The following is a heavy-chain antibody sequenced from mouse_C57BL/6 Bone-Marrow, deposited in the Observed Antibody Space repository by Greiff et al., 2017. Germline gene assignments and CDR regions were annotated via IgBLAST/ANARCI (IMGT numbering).Heavy chain of an antibody. V-gene: IGHV2-2*01. D-gene: IGHD1-1*01. CDR2: IWSGGST. J-gene: IGHJ4*01. CDR1: GFSLTSYG. CDR3: ARTPHYYCSRGYAMDY. Sequence: VKLVESGPGLVQPSQSLSITCTVSGFSLTSYGVHWVRQSPGKGLEWLGVIWSGGSTDYNAAFISRLSISKDNSKSQVFFKMNSLHADDTTIYYCARTPHYYCSRGYAMDYWGQGTSVTVSS.